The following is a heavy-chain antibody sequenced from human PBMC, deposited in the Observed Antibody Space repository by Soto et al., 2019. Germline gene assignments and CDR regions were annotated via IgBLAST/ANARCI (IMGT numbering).Heavy chain of an antibody. CDR1: GGIFTATA. Sequence: QVQLVQSGAELRKPGSSVKVSCRSSGGIFTATAISWVRQAPGQGPEWMGGVIPMFGTANYPQRFQGGVTITADESTNTAYMQLSSLRSEDTAVYFCAVGFKVDYYSLDVWGQGTTVTVSS. J-gene: IGHJ6*02. D-gene: IGHD5-18*01. CDR2: VIPMFGTA. V-gene: IGHV1-69*01. CDR3: AVGFKVDYYSLDV.